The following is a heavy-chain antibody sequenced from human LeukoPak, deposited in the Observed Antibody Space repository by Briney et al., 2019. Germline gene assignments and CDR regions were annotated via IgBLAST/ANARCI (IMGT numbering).Heavy chain of an antibody. D-gene: IGHD3-10*01. CDR1: GFTFSNCG. V-gene: IGHV3-23*01. CDR2: IGGDGNT. J-gene: IGHJ6*02. CDR3: AKGPYGLGIYYGMDV. Sequence: GGSLRLSCATSGFTFSNCGMSWVRQAPGKGLQWLSVIGGDGNTYYADYVKGRFTVSRDNSENTLYLQMNSLRAEDTAVYYCAKGPYGLGIYYGMDVWGQGTTVTV.